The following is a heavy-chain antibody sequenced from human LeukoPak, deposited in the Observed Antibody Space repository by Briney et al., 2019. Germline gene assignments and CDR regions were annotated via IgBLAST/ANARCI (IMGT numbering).Heavy chain of an antibody. CDR1: GYTFTGYY. V-gene: IGHV1-2*02. J-gene: IGHJ4*02. CDR3: ARRYFGSGSYYTDY. Sequence: ASVKVSCKASGYTFTGYYMHWVRQAPGQGLEWVGWINPNSGGTNYAQKFQGRVTMTRDTSISTAYMELSGLRSDDTAVYYCARRYFGSGSYYTDYWGQGTLVTVSS. CDR2: INPNSGGT. D-gene: IGHD3-10*01.